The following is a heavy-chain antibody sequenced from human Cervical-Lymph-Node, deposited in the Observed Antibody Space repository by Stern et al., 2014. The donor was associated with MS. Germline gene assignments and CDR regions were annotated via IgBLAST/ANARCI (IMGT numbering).Heavy chain of an antibody. CDR3: IPRWKY. J-gene: IGHJ4*02. Sequence: EDQLVESGGGLVKPGGSLRLSCVGSGFTFSDAWMTWVRQAPGKGLEWVGRIKSKTAGGTIDYAAPVKGRFTISRDDSKNTLYLQMNSLKTEDTALYYCIPRWKYWGQGTLVSVSS. CDR1: GFTFSDAW. V-gene: IGHV3-15*01. D-gene: IGHD1-1*01. CDR2: IKSKTAGGTI.